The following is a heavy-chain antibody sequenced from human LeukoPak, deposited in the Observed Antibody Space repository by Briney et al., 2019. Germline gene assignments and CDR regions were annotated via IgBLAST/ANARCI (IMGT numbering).Heavy chain of an antibody. V-gene: IGHV1-18*01. Sequence: PSVKVSCKASGYTFTSYGISWVRQAPGQGLEWMGWISAYNGNTNYAQKLQGRVTMTTDTSTSTAYMELRSLRSDDTAVYYCARGLSSGWYGADAFDMWGQGTMVTVSS. CDR1: GYTFTSYG. CDR3: ARGLSSGWYGADAFDM. CDR2: ISAYNGNT. D-gene: IGHD6-19*01. J-gene: IGHJ3*02.